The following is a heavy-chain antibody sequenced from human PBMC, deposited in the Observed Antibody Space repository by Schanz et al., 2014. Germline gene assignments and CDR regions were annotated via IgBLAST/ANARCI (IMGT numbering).Heavy chain of an antibody. Sequence: QVQLVESGGGVVQPGRSLRLSCAASGFTFSGYGMHWVRQAPGKGLEWVSTVTTGGGAFYADSVKGRFTVSRDNSKNMLFLQMNSLRVEDTAVYYCARYGFRKFGVVYGLAVWGQGTTVTVS. V-gene: IGHV3-NL1*01. D-gene: IGHD3-3*01. CDR2: TVTTGGGA. CDR3: ARYGFRKFGVVYGLAV. J-gene: IGHJ6*02. CDR1: GFTFSGYG.